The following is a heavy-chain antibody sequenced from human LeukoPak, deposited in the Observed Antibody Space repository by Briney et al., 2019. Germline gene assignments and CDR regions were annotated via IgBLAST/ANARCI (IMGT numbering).Heavy chain of an antibody. Sequence: PSETLSLTCTVSGGSISTSTYYWGWIRQPPGKGLEWIASMYYSGSTYYNPSLKSRVIISVDTPKKQFSLKLSSVTAADTAVYYCARNHYYGSGSYYDPQNWFDPWGQGTLVIVSS. CDR2: MYYSGST. V-gene: IGHV4-39*01. J-gene: IGHJ5*02. D-gene: IGHD3-10*01. CDR3: ARNHYYGSGSYYDPQNWFDP. CDR1: GGSISTSTYY.